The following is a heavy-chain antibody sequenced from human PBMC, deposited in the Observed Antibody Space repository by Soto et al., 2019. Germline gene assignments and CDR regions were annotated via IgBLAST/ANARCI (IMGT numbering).Heavy chain of an antibody. CDR1: GYIFSSYA. J-gene: IGHJ3*01. V-gene: IGHV1-3*01. D-gene: IGHD4-17*01. CDR3: ATDDYDDACAL. Sequence: QVQLVQSGAEGKKPGASVTVSCKASGYIFSSYAIHWVRQAPGQRLEWMGWINGGNGATKYSQRFQARVTFSRDTSASTAYLELSSLTSEDTAVYYCATDDYDDACALWGQGTMVTVSS. CDR2: INGGNGAT.